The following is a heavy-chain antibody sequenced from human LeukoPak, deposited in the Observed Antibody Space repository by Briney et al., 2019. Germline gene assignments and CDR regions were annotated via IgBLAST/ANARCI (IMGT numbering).Heavy chain of an antibody. CDR3: AREAYGDAPFDY. V-gene: IGHV3-53*01. CDR2: IYSGGST. CDR1: GFTVSSNY. J-gene: IGHJ4*02. Sequence: GGSLRLSCAASGFTVSSNYMSWVRQAPGKGLEWVSVIYSGGSTYYADFVKGRFTISRDNSKNTLYLQMNSLRAEDTAVYYCAREAYGDAPFDYWGQGTLVTVSS. D-gene: IGHD4-17*01.